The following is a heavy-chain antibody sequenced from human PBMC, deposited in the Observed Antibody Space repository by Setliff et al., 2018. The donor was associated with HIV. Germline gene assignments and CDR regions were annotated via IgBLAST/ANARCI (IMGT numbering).Heavy chain of an antibody. Sequence: PGGSLRLSCAVSGFTFITSTMNWVRQAPGKGLEWVASISSSGSYIRYADSVKGRFTISRDNAKNSQYLLMSDLRAEDTAVYYCAAVFTGEPGRSLDYWGQGTPVTVSS. D-gene: IGHD1-26*01. CDR1: GFTFITST. CDR2: ISSSGSYI. J-gene: IGHJ4*02. V-gene: IGHV3-21*01. CDR3: AAVFTGEPGRSLDY.